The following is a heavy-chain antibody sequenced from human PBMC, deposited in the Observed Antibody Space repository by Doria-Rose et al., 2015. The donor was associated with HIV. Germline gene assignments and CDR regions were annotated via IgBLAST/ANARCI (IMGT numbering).Heavy chain of an antibody. CDR2: INHSGST. V-gene: IGHV4-34*01. J-gene: IGHJ5*02. D-gene: IGHD1-7*01. Sequence: QVQLQQWGAGLLKPSETLSLTCAVYGGSFSGYYWSWIRQPPGKGLEWIGEINHSGSTNYNPSLKSRVTISVDTSKNQFSRNLSSVTAADTAVYYCATALKLELPPGGWFDPWGQGTLVTVSS. CDR1: GGSFSGYY. CDR3: ATALKLELPPGGWFDP.